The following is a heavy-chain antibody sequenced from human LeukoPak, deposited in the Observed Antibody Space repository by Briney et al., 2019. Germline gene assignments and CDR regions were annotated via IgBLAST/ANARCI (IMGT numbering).Heavy chain of an antibody. Sequence: PPETLSLTCAVYGGSFSDHDWSWIRQPPGKGLEWVGEVSDTGSANYNPFLKSRVTISIDTSKNQFSLKLASVTAADTALYYCARVTRGFGGEVLMGYYSYMDVWGKGTAVTVSS. CDR3: ARVTRGFGGEVLMGYYSYMDV. CDR2: VSDTGSA. CDR1: GGSFSDHD. V-gene: IGHV4-34*01. D-gene: IGHD3-16*01. J-gene: IGHJ6*03.